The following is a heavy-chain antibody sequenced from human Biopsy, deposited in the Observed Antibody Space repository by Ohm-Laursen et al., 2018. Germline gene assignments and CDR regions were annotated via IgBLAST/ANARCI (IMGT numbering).Heavy chain of an antibody. CDR1: GGSIRGYY. Sequence: PSQTLSLTRSISGGSIRGYYWNWIRQSPGKGLEWIGYIWSSGTTDYNPSLQSRVSMSLELSTDQFSLKVDSVTAADTAVYYCARVVGAATGFDQWGQGIPVTVSS. CDR2: IWSSGTT. J-gene: IGHJ4*02. V-gene: IGHV4-59*01. D-gene: IGHD1-26*01. CDR3: ARVVGAATGFDQ.